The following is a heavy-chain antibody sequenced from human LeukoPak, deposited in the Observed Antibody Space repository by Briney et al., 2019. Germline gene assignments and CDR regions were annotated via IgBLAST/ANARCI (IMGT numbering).Heavy chain of an antibody. CDR1: GFTFSNYE. D-gene: IGHD3-10*02. J-gene: IGHJ6*04. CDR3: AELGITMIGGV. V-gene: IGHV3-48*03. CDR2: ISSSGSHT. Sequence: GGSLRLSCAASGFTFSNYEMNWVRQAPGKGLEWVSFISSSGSHTFYAESVKGRFTVSRDNAKNPLYLQMNSLRAEDTAVYYCAELGITMIGGVWGKGTTVTISS.